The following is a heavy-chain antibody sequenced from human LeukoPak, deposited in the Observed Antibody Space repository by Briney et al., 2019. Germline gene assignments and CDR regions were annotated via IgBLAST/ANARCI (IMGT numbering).Heavy chain of an antibody. V-gene: IGHV1-18*01. J-gene: IGHJ4*02. CDR2: ISAYNGNT. CDR1: GYTFTSYG. Sequence: ASVKVSCKASGYTFTSYGISWVRQAPGQGLEWMGWISAYNGNTNYAQKLQGRVTMTTDTSTSTAYMELRSLRSDDTAVYYCARDGDTGYCSGGSCSDYFDYWGQGTLVTVSS. D-gene: IGHD2-15*01. CDR3: ARDGDTGYCSGGSCSDYFDY.